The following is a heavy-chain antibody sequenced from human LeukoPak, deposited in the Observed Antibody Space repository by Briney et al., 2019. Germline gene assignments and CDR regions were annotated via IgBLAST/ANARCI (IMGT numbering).Heavy chain of an antibody. CDR2: IYPGDSDT. D-gene: IGHD1-26*01. CDR3: ARLDRAVGATQTFDY. J-gene: IGHJ4*02. CDR1: GFSFTSYW. V-gene: IGHV5-51*01. Sequence: GESLKISCKGSGFSFTSYWIGWVRQMPGKGLEYMGIIYPGDSDTTYSPSFQGQVTISADKSISTAYLQWSSLKASDTAMYYCARLDRAVGATQTFDYWGQGTLVTVSS.